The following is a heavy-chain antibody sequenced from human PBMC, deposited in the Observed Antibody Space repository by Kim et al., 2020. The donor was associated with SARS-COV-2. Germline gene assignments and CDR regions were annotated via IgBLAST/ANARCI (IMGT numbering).Heavy chain of an antibody. CDR2: IHAGNADT. CDR1: GYTFTAYP. V-gene: IGHV1-3*01. D-gene: IGHD1-1*01. Sequence: ASVKVSCTASGYTFTAYPIHWLRQAPGQSLEWVGWIHAGNADTRFPQKFQGRVTLTTDTSANTVYMELNSLTSEDTAVYYCARDRTGNDYWGQGTLVTVS. CDR3: ARDRTGNDY. J-gene: IGHJ4*02.